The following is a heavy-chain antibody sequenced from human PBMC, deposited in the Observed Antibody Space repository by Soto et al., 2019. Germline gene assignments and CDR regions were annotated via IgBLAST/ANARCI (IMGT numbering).Heavy chain of an antibody. CDR1: GYSFASQW. J-gene: IGHJ4*02. V-gene: IGHV5-10-1*03. CDR2: IDLSESYT. Sequence: EVQLVQSGAEVKKSGASLRISCKVAGYSFASQWISWVRQVPGKGQEWMGRIDLSESYTTYNPSFQGHVTFSADKSITTAYLQWRSLAASDTAIYYCATQGLTTYYFGYWGQGTLVTVSS. CDR3: ATQGLTTYYFGY.